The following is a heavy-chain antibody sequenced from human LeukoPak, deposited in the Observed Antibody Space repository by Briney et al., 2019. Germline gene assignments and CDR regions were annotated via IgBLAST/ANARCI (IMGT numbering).Heavy chain of an antibody. CDR3: ARLFGIFAEIDY. V-gene: IGHV1-69*04. CDR1: GGTFSSYA. D-gene: IGHD3-10*02. Sequence: ASVKVSCKASGGTFSSYAISWVRQAPGQGLGWMGRIIPILGIANYAQKFQGRVTITADKSTSTAYMELSSLRSEDTAVYYCARLFGIFAEIDYWGQGTLVTVSS. J-gene: IGHJ4*02. CDR2: IIPILGIA.